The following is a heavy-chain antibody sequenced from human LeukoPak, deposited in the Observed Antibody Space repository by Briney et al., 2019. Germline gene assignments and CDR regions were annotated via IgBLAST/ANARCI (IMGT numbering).Heavy chain of an antibody. D-gene: IGHD2/OR15-2a*01. V-gene: IGHV4-39*07. Sequence: KTSETLSLSCTVSGGSISSSSYYWGWIRQPPGKGLEWIGSIYYGGSTYYNPSLKSRVTISVDTSKNQFSLKLSSVTAADTAVYYCARDEANFYPTVGWFDPWGQGTLVTVSS. CDR3: ARDEANFYPTVGWFDP. J-gene: IGHJ5*02. CDR2: IYYGGST. CDR1: GGSISSSSYY.